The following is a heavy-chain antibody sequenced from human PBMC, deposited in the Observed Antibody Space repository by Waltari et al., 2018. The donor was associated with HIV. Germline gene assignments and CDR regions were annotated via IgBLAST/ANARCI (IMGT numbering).Heavy chain of an antibody. CDR3: ARMKRSYGSGQARYFYFGMDV. J-gene: IGHJ6*02. V-gene: IGHV3-53*01. Sequence: VHLVASGGGFVQPGGCLRLSCAASGFRVRDHYRGWVRLAPGKVLQWVSVLYNEGRTQYIDSVKGRLTIFRDNSKNALYLQMNSLRVDDTAVYYCARMKRSYGSGQARYFYFGMDVWGQGTTVIVSS. D-gene: IGHD3-10*01. CDR1: GFRVRDHY. CDR2: LYNEGRT.